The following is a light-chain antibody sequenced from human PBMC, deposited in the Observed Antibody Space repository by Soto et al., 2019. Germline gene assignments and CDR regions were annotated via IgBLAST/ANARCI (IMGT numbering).Light chain of an antibody. V-gene: IGLV1-51*01. Sequence: QSVLTQPPSVSAAPGQTVTISCSGGSSNIGTNYVSWYQHLPGTAPKLLIYDNTKRPSGIPDRFSGSQSGTSATLGITGLQTGDEGDYYCATWDGSLSGVVFGGGTQLTVL. CDR1: SSNIGTNY. J-gene: IGLJ7*01. CDR3: ATWDGSLSGVV. CDR2: DNT.